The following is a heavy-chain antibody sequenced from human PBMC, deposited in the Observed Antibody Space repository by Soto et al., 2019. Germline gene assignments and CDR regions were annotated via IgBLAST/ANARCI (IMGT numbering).Heavy chain of an antibody. CDR3: AKDNCISTSCYRPYNWFDP. CDR2: ISYGESNK. Sequence: QVQLVESGGGVVQPGRSLRLSCAASGFTFSSYGVHWVRQAPGKGLEWVAVISYGESNKYYADSVKGRFTISRDNSKNTLYLQMNNLRAEDTAVYYCAKDNCISTSCYRPYNWFDPWGQGTLVTVSS. D-gene: IGHD2-2*01. J-gene: IGHJ5*02. CDR1: GFTFSSYG. V-gene: IGHV3-30*18.